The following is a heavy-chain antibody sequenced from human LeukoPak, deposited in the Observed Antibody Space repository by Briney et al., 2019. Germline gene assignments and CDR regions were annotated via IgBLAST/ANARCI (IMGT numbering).Heavy chain of an antibody. Sequence: GGSLRLSCAAYGFTFDDYGMSWVRQAPGKGLEWVSGINWNGGSTGYADSVKGRFTISRDNAKNSLYLQMNSLRAEDTALYYCAIAGAYGSGRYFDYWGQGTLVTVSS. J-gene: IGHJ4*02. CDR3: AIAGAYGSGRYFDY. D-gene: IGHD3-10*01. V-gene: IGHV3-20*04. CDR2: INWNGGST. CDR1: GFTFDDYG.